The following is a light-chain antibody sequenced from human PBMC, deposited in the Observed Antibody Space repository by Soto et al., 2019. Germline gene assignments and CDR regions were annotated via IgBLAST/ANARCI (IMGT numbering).Light chain of an antibody. Sequence: QSVLPQPASVSGSPGQSITVSCTGTSSDVGAYDYVSWYHHHPGKAPKLMIYDVSYRPSGVFNRFSGSKSGNTASLSISGLQAEDEADYYCSSYTSSSTLVFGTGTKVTVL. CDR1: SSDVGAYDY. CDR2: DVS. J-gene: IGLJ1*01. V-gene: IGLV2-14*03. CDR3: SSYTSSSTLV.